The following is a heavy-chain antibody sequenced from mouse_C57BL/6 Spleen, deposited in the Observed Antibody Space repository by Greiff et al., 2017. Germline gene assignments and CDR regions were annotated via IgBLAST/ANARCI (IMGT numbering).Heavy chain of an antibody. Sequence: EVQLVESGAELVRPGASVKLSCTASGFNIKDDYMHWVKQRPEQGLEWIGWIDPENGDTEYASKFQGKATITADTSSNTAYLQLSSLTSEDTAVYYCTTDYYGSRGLFAYWGQGTLVTVSA. CDR1: GFNIKDDY. D-gene: IGHD1-1*01. V-gene: IGHV14-4*01. CDR3: TTDYYGSRGLFAY. CDR2: IDPENGDT. J-gene: IGHJ3*01.